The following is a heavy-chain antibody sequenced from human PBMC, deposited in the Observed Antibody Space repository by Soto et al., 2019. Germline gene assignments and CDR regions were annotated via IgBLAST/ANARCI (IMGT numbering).Heavy chain of an antibody. V-gene: IGHV1-46*01. J-gene: IGHJ4*02. Sequence: QVQLVQSGAEVKKPGASVKVSCKASGYTFTSYYMHWVRQAPGQGLEWMGIINPSGGSTSYAQKFQGRVTMPRDPSTRTVCMELSSGRPEGTAVYYCARDHQIRTRGWYGGVGYWGKGPLVTVSS. CDR3: ARDHQIRTRGWYGGVGY. CDR1: GYTFTSYY. CDR2: INPSGGST. D-gene: IGHD1-26*01.